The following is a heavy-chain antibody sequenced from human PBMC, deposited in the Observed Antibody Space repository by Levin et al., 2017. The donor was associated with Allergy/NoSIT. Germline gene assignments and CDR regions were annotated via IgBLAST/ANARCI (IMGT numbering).Heavy chain of an antibody. V-gene: IGHV4-59*01. D-gene: IGHD6-13*01. J-gene: IGHJ5*02. CDR3: AREPQAAAGPLDP. CDR1: GGSISSYY. Sequence: SETLSLTCTVSGGSISSYYWSWIRQPPGKGLEWIGYIYYSGSTNYNPSLKSRVTISVDTSKNQFSLKLSSVTAADTAVYYCAREPQAAAGPLDPWGQGTLVTVSS. CDR2: IYYSGST.